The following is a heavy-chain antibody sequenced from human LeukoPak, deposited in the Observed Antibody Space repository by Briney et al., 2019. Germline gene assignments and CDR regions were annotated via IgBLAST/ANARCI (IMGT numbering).Heavy chain of an antibody. V-gene: IGHV3-64*01. D-gene: IGHD3-22*01. J-gene: IGHJ3*02. Sequence: GGSLRLSCAASGFTFSSYAMHWVRQAPGKGLEYVSAISSNGGSTYYANSVKGRFTISRDNSKNTLYLQMGSLRAEDMAVYYCASDGIDYYDSSGYHDAFDIWGQGTMVTVSS. CDR2: ISSNGGST. CDR1: GFTFSSYA. CDR3: ASDGIDYYDSSGYHDAFDI.